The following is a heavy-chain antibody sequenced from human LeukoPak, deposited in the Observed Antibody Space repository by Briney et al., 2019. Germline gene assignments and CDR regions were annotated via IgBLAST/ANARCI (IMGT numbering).Heavy chain of an antibody. J-gene: IGHJ4*02. Sequence: GGSLRLSCAASGFTFSSYSMNWVRQAPGKGLEWVSSISSSSSYIYYADSVKGRFTISRGNAKNSLYLQMNSLRAEDTAVYYCAGGDSSDSNPNQDYWGQGTLVTVSS. CDR2: ISSSSSYI. V-gene: IGHV3-21*01. CDR3: AGGDSSDSNPNQDY. CDR1: GFTFSSYS. D-gene: IGHD2-21*01.